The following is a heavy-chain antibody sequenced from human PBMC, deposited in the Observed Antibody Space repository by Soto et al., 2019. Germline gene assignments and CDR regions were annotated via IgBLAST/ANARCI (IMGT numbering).Heavy chain of an antibody. D-gene: IGHD2-15*01. CDR1: GGSISSYY. J-gene: IGHJ5*02. Sequence: TLSLTCTVSGGSISSYYWSWIRQPAGKGLEWIGRIYTSGSTNYNPSLKSRVTMSVDTSKNQFSLKLSSVTAADTAVYYCARDRCSGGSCYHNWFDPWGQGTLVTVSS. CDR2: IYTSGST. V-gene: IGHV4-4*07. CDR3: ARDRCSGGSCYHNWFDP.